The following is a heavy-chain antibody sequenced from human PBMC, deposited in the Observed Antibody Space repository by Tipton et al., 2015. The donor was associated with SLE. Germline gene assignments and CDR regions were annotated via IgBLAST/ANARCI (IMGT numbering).Heavy chain of an antibody. D-gene: IGHD3-16*01. J-gene: IGHJ5*02. CDR1: GITFTNYA. CDR3: PVHGWGSPRPNRRDP. V-gene: IGHV1-58*01. Sequence: QLVQSGPEVKKPGTSVKVSCKASGITFTNYAVQWVRQARGQRLEWMGWIVVGSGNTNYAQKFQERATITRDMSASTAYMELSGLRSEDSSVYFCPVHGWGSPRPNRRDPRGQAPLVTVSS. CDR2: IVVGSGNT.